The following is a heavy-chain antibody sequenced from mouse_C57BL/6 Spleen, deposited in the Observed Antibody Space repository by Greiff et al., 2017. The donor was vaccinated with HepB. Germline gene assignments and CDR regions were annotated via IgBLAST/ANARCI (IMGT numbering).Heavy chain of an antibody. D-gene: IGHD3-2*01. J-gene: IGHJ3*01. CDR2: ISYDGSN. Sequence: VQLKESGPGLVKPSQSLSLTCSVTGYSITSGYYWNWNRQFPGNKLEWMGYISYDGSNNYNPSLKNRISITRDTSKNQFFLKLNSVTTEDTATYYCARDRQGFAYWGQGTLVTVSA. CDR3: ARDRQGFAY. V-gene: IGHV3-6*01. CDR1: GYSITSGYY.